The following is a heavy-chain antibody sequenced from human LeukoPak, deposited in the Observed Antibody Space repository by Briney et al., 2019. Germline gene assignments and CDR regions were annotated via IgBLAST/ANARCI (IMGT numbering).Heavy chain of an antibody. Sequence: GASVKVSCKASGYTFTSYYMHWVRQAPGQGLEWMGIINSSGGSTSYAQKFQGRVTMTRDTSTSTVYMELSSLRSEDTAVYYCARDGCSSTSCQYYYYYYGMDVWGQGTTVTVSS. V-gene: IGHV1-46*01. J-gene: IGHJ6*02. CDR3: ARDGCSSTSCQYYYYYYGMDV. D-gene: IGHD2-2*01. CDR2: INSSGGST. CDR1: GYTFTSYY.